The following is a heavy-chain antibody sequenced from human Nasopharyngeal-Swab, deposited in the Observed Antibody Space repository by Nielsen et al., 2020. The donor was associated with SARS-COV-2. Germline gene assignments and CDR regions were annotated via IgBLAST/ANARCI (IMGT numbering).Heavy chain of an antibody. CDR3: AKSSSWNHYYYYGMDV. CDR1: GFTFSSYE. Sequence: GESLKISCAASGFTFSSYEMNWVRQAPGKGLEWVAVISYDGSNKYYADSVKGRFTISRDNSKNTLYLQMNSLRAEDTAVYYCAKSSSWNHYYYYGMDVWGQGTTVTVSS. V-gene: IGHV3-30*18. J-gene: IGHJ6*02. D-gene: IGHD6-13*01. CDR2: ISYDGSNK.